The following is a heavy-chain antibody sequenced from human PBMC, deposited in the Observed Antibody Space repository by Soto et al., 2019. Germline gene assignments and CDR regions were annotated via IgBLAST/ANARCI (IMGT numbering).Heavy chain of an antibody. V-gene: IGHV1-69*13. CDR1: GGTFSSYA. J-gene: IGHJ6*02. D-gene: IGHD1-26*01. CDR3: ARVLVGDGYSYYYYGMDV. Sequence: ASVKVSCKASGGTFSSYAISWVRQAPGQGLEWMGGIIPIFGTANYAQKFQGRVTITADESTSTAYMELSSLRSEDTAVYYCARVLVGDGYSYYYYGMDVWGQGTTVTVSS. CDR2: IIPIFGTA.